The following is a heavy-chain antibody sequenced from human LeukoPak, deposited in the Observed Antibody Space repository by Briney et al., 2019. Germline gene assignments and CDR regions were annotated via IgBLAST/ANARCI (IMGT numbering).Heavy chain of an antibody. CDR2: IRYDGRNK. V-gene: IGHV3-30*02. CDR3: ARVGDSDAFDI. Sequence: PGGSLRLSCAASGFTFSTYGMHWVRQAPGKGLEWVAFIRYDGRNKSYADSVKGRFTISRDNSKNTLYLQMGSLRTEDMAVFYCARVGDSDAFDIWGQGTMVTVSS. J-gene: IGHJ3*02. CDR1: GFTFSTYG.